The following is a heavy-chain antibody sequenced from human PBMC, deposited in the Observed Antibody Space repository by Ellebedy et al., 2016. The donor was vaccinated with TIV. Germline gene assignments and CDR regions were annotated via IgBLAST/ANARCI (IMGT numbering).Heavy chain of an antibody. CDR3: ARGGGGGVDY. CDR2: MSAYSGNT. CDR1: GYTFTVYD. J-gene: IGHJ4*02. D-gene: IGHD4-23*01. V-gene: IGHV1-8*03. Sequence: AASVKVSCKASGYTFTVYDINWVRQATGQGLEWMGWMSAYSGNTGYAQRFQGRLSFTWNTSISTAYMELSSLRSEDTAVYYCARGGGGGVDYWGQGSLVTVSS.